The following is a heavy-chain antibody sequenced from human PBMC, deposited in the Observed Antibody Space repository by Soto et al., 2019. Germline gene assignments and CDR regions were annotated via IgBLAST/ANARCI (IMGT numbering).Heavy chain of an antibody. Sequence: PGGSLRLSCAASGFTFSSYWMSWVRQAPGKGLEWVANIKQDGSEKYYVDSVKGRFTISRDNAKNSLYLQMNSLRAEDTAVYYCARATWRVGAAFDIWGQGTMVTVSS. CDR3: ARATWRVGAAFDI. CDR2: IKQDGSEK. J-gene: IGHJ3*02. CDR1: GFTFSSYW. D-gene: IGHD1-26*01. V-gene: IGHV3-7*01.